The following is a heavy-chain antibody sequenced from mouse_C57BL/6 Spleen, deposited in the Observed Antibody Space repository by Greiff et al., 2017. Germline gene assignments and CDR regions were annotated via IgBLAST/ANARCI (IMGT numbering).Heavy chain of an antibody. CDR2: ISYDGSN. V-gene: IGHV3-6*01. J-gene: IGHJ2*01. D-gene: IGHD1-1*01. Sequence: EVQRVESGPGLVKPSQSLSLTCSVTGYSITSGYYWNWIRQFPGNKLEWMGYISYDGSNNYNPSLKNRISITRDTSKNQFFLKLNSVTTEDTATYYCARVYGSSWGFDYWGQGTTLTVSS. CDR1: GYSITSGYY. CDR3: ARVYGSSWGFDY.